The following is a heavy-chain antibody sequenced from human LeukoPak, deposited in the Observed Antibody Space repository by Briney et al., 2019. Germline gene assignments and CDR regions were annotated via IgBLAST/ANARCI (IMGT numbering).Heavy chain of an antibody. J-gene: IGHJ3*02. Sequence: SETLSLTCTVSSDSISSSSYYWGWIRQPPGKGLEWAGSIYYSGSTFYNPSLKSRVTISVDTSRNQFSLKLSSVTAADTAVYYCARRGTTRGLGGFDIWGQGTVVTVSS. CDR1: SDSISSSSYY. CDR2: IYYSGST. V-gene: IGHV4-39*01. D-gene: IGHD1-1*01. CDR3: ARRGTTRGLGGFDI.